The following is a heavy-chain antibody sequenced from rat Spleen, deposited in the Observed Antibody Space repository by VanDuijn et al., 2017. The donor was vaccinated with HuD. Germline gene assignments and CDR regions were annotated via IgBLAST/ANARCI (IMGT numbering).Heavy chain of an antibody. D-gene: IGHD1-10*01. CDR2: IGTGGGNT. J-gene: IGHJ4*01. CDR1: GFSFSMYG. V-gene: IGHV5S13*01. Sequence: EVQLVDHGGGLVQPGRSLKLSCAPSGFSFSMYGMAWVRQAPTKGLEWVASIGTGGGNTYYRDSVKGRFTISRDNAKNTLYLQMDSLRSEDTATYYCTMAHYYNNYYYLMDAWGQGASVTVSS. CDR3: TMAHYYNNYYYLMDA.